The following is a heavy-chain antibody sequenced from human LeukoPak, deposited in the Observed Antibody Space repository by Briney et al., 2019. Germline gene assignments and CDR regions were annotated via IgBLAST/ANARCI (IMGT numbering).Heavy chain of an antibody. Sequence: SETLSLTCAVYGGSFSGYFWSWIRQPPGKGLEWIGEINHSGSTNYNPSLKSRVTISVDTSKNQFSLKLSSVTAADTAVYYCARRQIKHYYDSSGYYLDYWGQGTLVTVS. J-gene: IGHJ4*02. CDR2: INHSGST. D-gene: IGHD3-22*01. CDR1: GGSFSGYF. CDR3: ARRQIKHYYDSSGYYLDY. V-gene: IGHV4-34*01.